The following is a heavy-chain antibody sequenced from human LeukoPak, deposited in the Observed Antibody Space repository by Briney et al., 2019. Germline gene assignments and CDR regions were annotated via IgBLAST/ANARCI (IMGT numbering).Heavy chain of an antibody. J-gene: IGHJ6*02. CDR1: GFTFSSYA. CDR2: ISGNGGIT. Sequence: GGSLRLSCAASGFTFSSYAMSWVRQAPGKGLEWVSTISGNGGITYYADSVKGRFTISRDNSKNTLYLQMNSLRAEDTAVYYCARAYGDYYSYGMGVWGQGTTVTVSS. CDR3: ARAYGDYYSYGMGV. V-gene: IGHV3-23*01. D-gene: IGHD4-17*01.